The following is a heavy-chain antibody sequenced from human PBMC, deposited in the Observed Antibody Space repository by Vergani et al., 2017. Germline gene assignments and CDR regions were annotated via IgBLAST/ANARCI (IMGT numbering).Heavy chain of an antibody. J-gene: IGHJ4*02. V-gene: IGHV4-34*01. Sequence: QVQLQQWGAGLLKPSETLSLTCAVYGGSFSGYYWSWIRQTPGKGLEWIGEINHSGSTNYNPSLKSRVTISVDTSKNQFSLKLSSVTAADTAVYYCARDLMVRGAPPDYWGQGTLVTVSS. D-gene: IGHD3-10*01. CDR2: INHSGST. CDR3: ARDLMVRGAPPDY. CDR1: GGSFSGYY.